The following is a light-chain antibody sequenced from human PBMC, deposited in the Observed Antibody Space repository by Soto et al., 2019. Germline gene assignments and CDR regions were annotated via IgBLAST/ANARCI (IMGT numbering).Light chain of an antibody. CDR1: QSVSSSY. CDR3: QQYGSSPT. CDR2: GAS. V-gene: IGKV3-20*01. J-gene: IGKJ1*01. Sequence: IVLTQSTGTLTLCPGERATLSCRASQSVSSSYLAWYQQKPGQAPRLLIYGASSRATGIPDRFSGSGSGTYFILTISRLEPEDFAVYYCQQYGSSPTFGQGTKVEIK.